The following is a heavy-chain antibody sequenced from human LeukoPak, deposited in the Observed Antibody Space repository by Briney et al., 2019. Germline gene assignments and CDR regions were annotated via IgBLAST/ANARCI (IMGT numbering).Heavy chain of an antibody. D-gene: IGHD5-18*01. Sequence: GGSLRLSCAASGFTFSSYWMSWVRQAPGKGLEWVANIKQDGSEKYYVDSVKGRFTISRDNSKNTLYLQMNSLRAEDTAVYYCAKDRGKYSYGIWVYWGQGTLVTVSS. V-gene: IGHV3-7*01. J-gene: IGHJ4*02. CDR3: AKDRGKYSYGIWVY. CDR1: GFTFSSYW. CDR2: IKQDGSEK.